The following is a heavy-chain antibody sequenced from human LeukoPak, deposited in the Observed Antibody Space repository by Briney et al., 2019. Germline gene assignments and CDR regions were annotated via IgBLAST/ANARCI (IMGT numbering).Heavy chain of an antibody. Sequence: SETLSLTCTVSGGSISSYYWSWIRQPPGKGLEWIGYIYYSGSTNYNPSLKSRVTISVDTSKNQFSLKLSSVTAADTAVYYCARGIWTATSVQYYLDYWGQGTLVTVSS. J-gene: IGHJ4*02. CDR2: IYYSGST. V-gene: IGHV4-59*01. D-gene: IGHD3/OR15-3a*01. CDR3: ARGIWTATSVQYYLDY. CDR1: GGSISSYY.